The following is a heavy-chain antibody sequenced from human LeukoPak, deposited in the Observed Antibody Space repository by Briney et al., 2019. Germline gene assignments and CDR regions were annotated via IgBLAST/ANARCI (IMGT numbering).Heavy chain of an antibody. V-gene: IGHV5-51*01. CDR1: GYSFTNYW. CDR2: IYPGDSDT. J-gene: IGHJ4*02. CDR3: ARHRVGYCRRSCSDFDY. Sequence: GESLKISCKGSGYSFTNYWIGWVRQMPGKGLEWMGIIYPGDSDTKYSPSFQGQVTISADKSISTAYLQWSSLKVSDTAMYYCARHRVGYCRRSCSDFDYWGQGTLVTVSS. D-gene: IGHD2-15*01.